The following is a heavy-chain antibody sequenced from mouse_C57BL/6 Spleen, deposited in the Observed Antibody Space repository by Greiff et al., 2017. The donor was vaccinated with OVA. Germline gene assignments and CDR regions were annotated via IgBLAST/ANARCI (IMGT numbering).Heavy chain of an antibody. J-gene: IGHJ4*01. CDR1: GYAFSSSW. CDR2: IYPGDGDT. Sequence: QVQLKESGPELVKPGASVKISCKASGYAFSSSWMNWVKQRPGKGLEWIGRIYPGDGDTNYNGKFKGKATLTADKSSSTAYMQLSSLTSEDSAVYFCARDYYGSLYAMDYWGQGTSVTVSS. CDR3: ARDYYGSLYAMDY. D-gene: IGHD1-1*01. V-gene: IGHV1-82*01.